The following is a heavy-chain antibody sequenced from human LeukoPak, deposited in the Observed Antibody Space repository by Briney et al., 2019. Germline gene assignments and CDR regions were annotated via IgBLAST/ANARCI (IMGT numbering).Heavy chain of an antibody. D-gene: IGHD2-2*01. Sequence: GASVKVSCKASGYTSTSYAMHWVRQAPGQRLEWMGWINAGNGNTKYSQKFQGRVTITADESTSTAYMELSSLRSEDTAMYYCATYCSSANCYTWGYYFDYWGQGTLVTVSS. CDR3: ATYCSSANCYTWGYYFDY. CDR1: GYTSTSYA. V-gene: IGHV1-3*01. J-gene: IGHJ4*02. CDR2: INAGNGNT.